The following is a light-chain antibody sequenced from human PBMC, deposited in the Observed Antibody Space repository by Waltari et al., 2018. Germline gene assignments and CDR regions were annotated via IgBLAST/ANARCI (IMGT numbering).Light chain of an antibody. CDR3: HQHNSWPPLS. CDR1: QSVSSH. CDR2: GAS. Sequence: EIVMTQSPATLSVSPGERATRSCMASQSVSSHLAWYQQKPGQAPRLLIYGASTRATGVPARFSGSGSGTDFTLTISGLQSEDYAVYFCHQHNSWPPLSFGGGTKVEIK. J-gene: IGKJ4*01. V-gene: IGKV3-15*01.